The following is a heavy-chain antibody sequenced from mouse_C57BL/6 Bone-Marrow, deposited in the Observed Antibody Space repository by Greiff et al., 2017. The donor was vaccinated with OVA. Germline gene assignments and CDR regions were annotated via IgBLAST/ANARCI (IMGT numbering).Heavy chain of an antibody. V-gene: IGHV10-1*01. J-gene: IGHJ3*01. CDR2: IRSKSNNYAT. CDR1: GFSFNTYA. D-gene: IGHD5-5*01. Sequence: EVHLVESGGGLVQPKGSLKLSCVASGFSFNTYAMNWVRQAPGKGLEWVARIRSKSNNYATYYADSVKDRFTISRDDSESMLYLQMNNLKTEDTAMYYCVRRTTYRGFAYWGQGTLVTVSA. CDR3: VRRTTYRGFAY.